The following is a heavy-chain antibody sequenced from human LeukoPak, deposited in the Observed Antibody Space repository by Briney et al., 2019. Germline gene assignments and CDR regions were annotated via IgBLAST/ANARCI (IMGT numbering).Heavy chain of an antibody. CDR1: GFTFSHYA. D-gene: IGHD3-10*01. CDR2: ISGGGEDT. V-gene: IGHV3-23*01. Sequence: GGSLRLSCAASGFTFSHYAMRWVRQAPGKGLEWLSEISGGGEDTYHADPVKGRFTIPRDNSKNTLYLQMNSLRAEDTAVYYCTTSWPKVREGDQWGQGTLVTVSS. CDR3: TTSWPKVREGDQ. J-gene: IGHJ4*02.